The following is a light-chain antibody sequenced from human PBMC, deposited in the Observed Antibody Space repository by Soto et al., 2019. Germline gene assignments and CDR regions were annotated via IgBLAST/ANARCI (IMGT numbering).Light chain of an antibody. V-gene: IGKV3-11*01. CDR2: DAS. CDR3: PTLSGWPPSRT. J-gene: IGKJ4*01. CDR1: QSVSSY. Sequence: EVVLTQSPATLSLSPGETATLSCRASQSVSSYLAWYQQKPGQAPRLLIYDASKTATGIPARFSGSGSGTEFPLTISCLEPEDFAVYYCPTLSGWPPSRTFGGGTKVEIK.